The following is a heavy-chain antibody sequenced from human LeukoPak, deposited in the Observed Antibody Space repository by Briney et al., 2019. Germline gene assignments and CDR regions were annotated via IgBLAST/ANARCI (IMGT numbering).Heavy chain of an antibody. CDR3: ARGLSAVAGKGY. Sequence: SETLSLTCAVYGGSFSGYYWSWIRQPPGKGLEWIGEINDSGSTNYNPSLKSRVTISVDTSKNQFSLKLSSVTAADTAVYYCARGLSAVAGKGYWGQGTLVTVSS. CDR1: GGSFSGYY. V-gene: IGHV4-34*01. D-gene: IGHD6-19*01. J-gene: IGHJ4*02. CDR2: INDSGST.